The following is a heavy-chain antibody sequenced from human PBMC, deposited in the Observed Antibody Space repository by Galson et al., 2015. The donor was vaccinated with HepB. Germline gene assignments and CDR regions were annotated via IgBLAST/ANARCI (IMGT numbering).Heavy chain of an antibody. V-gene: IGHV3-74*01. Sequence: SLRLSCAASGFTFSSYWMHWVRQAPGKGLAWVSRINSDGSSTSYADSVKGRFTISRDNAKNTLYLQMNSLRAEDTAVYYCARGPSGRGGNYYPSYYYYGMDVWGQGTTVTVS. CDR2: INSDGSST. CDR3: ARGPSGRGGNYYPSYYYYGMDV. D-gene: IGHD1-26*01. CDR1: GFTFSSYW. J-gene: IGHJ6*02.